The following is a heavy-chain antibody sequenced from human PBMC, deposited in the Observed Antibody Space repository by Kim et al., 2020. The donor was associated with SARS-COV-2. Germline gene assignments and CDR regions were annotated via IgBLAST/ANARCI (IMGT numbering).Heavy chain of an antibody. V-gene: IGHV3-23*03. J-gene: IGHJ4*02. CDR3: AKSSIGEVASKDY. Sequence: YADSVKGQFTISRDNSKNTLYLQMNSLSAEDTAVYYCAKSSIGEVASKDYWGQGTLVTVSS. D-gene: IGHD3-10*01.